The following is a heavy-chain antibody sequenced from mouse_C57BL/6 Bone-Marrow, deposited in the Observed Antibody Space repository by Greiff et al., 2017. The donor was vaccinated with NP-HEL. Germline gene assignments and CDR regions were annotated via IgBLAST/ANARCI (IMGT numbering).Heavy chain of an antibody. J-gene: IGHJ3*01. V-gene: IGHV5-6*02. CDR2: ISSCGSYT. CDR3: AGQGEVLPYAY. Sequence: EVKLEESGGDLVKPGGSLKLSCAASGFTFSSYGMSWVRQTPDKRLEWVATISSCGSYTHYPDSVKGRVTISRDNAKNTLYLQMSSVKSEDTAMYYCAGQGEVLPYAYWGQGTLVTVSA. D-gene: IGHD5-5*01. CDR1: GFTFSSYG.